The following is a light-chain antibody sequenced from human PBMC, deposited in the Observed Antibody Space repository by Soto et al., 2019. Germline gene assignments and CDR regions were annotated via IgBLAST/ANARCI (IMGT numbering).Light chain of an antibody. J-gene: IGLJ1*01. CDR2: ADD. V-gene: IGLV3-21*02. CDR1: NIGSKS. Sequence: SYDLTQPPSVSVAPGQTARITCGGNNIGSKSVHWYQQKPGQAPVLVVYADDDRPSGIPERISGSNSGNTATLTISRVEAGDEADYYCQLWDSTRDHHVFGSGTKLTVL. CDR3: QLWDSTRDHHV.